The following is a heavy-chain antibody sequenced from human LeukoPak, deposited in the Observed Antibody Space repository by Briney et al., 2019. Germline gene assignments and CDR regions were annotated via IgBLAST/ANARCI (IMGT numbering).Heavy chain of an antibody. V-gene: IGHV3-23*01. D-gene: IGHD3-16*02. J-gene: IGHJ4*02. CDR1: GFTFSSHA. Sequence: QPGGSLRLSCAGSGFTFSSHAMSWVRQTPGKGLEWISLISGSGGSPYYADSVKGRFTISRDNAKNSLYLQMNSLRAEDTAVYYCARDGVITFGGVIVTTWGQGTLVTVSS. CDR2: ISGSGGSP. CDR3: ARDGVITFGGVIVTT.